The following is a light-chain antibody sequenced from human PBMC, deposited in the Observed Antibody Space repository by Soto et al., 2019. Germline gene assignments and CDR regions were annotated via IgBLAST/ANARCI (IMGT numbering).Light chain of an antibody. CDR1: QSIGNW. V-gene: IGKV1-5*01. Sequence: DRVTITFRASQSIGNWLAWCQQKPGKAPKLLMYDVSSLESGVPSRFSGSRSGTEFTLTIRSLKPDDFATDYCQQYSSYGTFGQGTKVDIK. CDR3: QQYSSYGT. CDR2: DVS. J-gene: IGKJ1*01.